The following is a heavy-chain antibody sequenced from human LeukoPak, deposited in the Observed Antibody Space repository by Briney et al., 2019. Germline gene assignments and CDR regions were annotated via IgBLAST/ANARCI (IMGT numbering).Heavy chain of an antibody. J-gene: IGHJ4*02. CDR2: IFHSGSP. D-gene: IGHD3-16*02. V-gene: IGHV4-31*03. Sequence: SETLSLTCTVSGGSTASGGNFWTWIRQHPGEGLEWIGYIFHSGSPYYNPSLKSRVIISLDMSKNQFSLQLTSVTAADTAVYYCARYYRAGSNCPGVDCWGRGTLVTVSS. CDR1: GGSTASGGNF. CDR3: ARYYRAGSNCPGVDC.